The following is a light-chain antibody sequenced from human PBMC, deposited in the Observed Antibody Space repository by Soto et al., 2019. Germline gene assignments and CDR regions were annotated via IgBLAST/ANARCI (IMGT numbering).Light chain of an antibody. Sequence: DIQVTQSPSSLSASVGDRVSISCRTSRGIVTYLNWYQQKPGKAPKLLIYAAASLQSGVPSRFSGSGSGADVTLTITSLQPEDFAVYYCQQSYTTPLTFGGGTKVEVK. CDR2: AAA. J-gene: IGKJ4*01. V-gene: IGKV1-39*01. CDR3: QQSYTTPLT. CDR1: RGIVTY.